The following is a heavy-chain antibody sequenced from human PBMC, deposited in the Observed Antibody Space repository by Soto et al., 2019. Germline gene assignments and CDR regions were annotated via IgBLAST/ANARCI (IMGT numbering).Heavy chain of an antibody. D-gene: IGHD5-18*01. Sequence: EVQLVESGGGLVQPGGSLRLSCAASGFTFRTYWLSWVRQVPGKGLEWVANINLDGSEKNYVDSVKGRFTISRDNARNSLYLQMSSRRAEDTALYYCARDGSASWYSYDYHGMDVWGQGTRVTVSS. CDR3: ARDGSASWYSYDYHGMDV. CDR2: INLDGSEK. CDR1: GFTFRTYW. J-gene: IGHJ6*01. V-gene: IGHV3-7*05.